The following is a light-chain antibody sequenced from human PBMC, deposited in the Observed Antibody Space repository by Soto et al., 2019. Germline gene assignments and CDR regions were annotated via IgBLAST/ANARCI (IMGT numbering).Light chain of an antibody. CDR3: QQSYTSPVT. J-gene: IGKJ4*01. CDR2: GAS. V-gene: IGKV3-20*01. CDR1: QSVSSSS. Sequence: EIVLTQSPGTLSLSPGERATLSCRASQSVSSSSLAWYQQKPGQAPRLLIYGASSRATGIPDRFSGSGSGTDFTLTIIRLEPEDFGTYYCQQSYTSPVTFGGGTKVDIK.